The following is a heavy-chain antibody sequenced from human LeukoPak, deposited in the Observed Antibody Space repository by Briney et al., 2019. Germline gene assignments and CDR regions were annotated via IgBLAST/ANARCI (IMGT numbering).Heavy chain of an antibody. CDR2: IYHSGGP. Sequence: SETMSLTCSVHGGSISSTYWSWIRQPPGKGLEWIGNIYHSGGPNYNPSLNGRVTISIDTSKNQFSLKLTSVTAADTAVYFCARRGRSSSWYGDAFDIWGQGTVVDVSS. CDR3: ARRGRSSSWYGDAFDI. CDR1: GGSISSTY. V-gene: IGHV4-59*08. J-gene: IGHJ3*02. D-gene: IGHD6-13*01.